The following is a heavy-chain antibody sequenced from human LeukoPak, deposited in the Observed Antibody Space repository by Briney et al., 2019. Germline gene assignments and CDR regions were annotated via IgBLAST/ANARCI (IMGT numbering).Heavy chain of an antibody. CDR3: ARVVVVTRAFDY. V-gene: IGHV1-46*01. CDR1: GYTFTSYY. J-gene: IGHJ4*02. CDR2: INPSGGST. D-gene: IGHD2-21*02. Sequence: ASVKVSCKASGYTFTSYYMHWVRQAPGQGLEWMGIINPSGGSTSCAQKFQGRVTMTRDTSTSTVYMELSSLRSEDTAVHYCARVVVVTRAFDYWGQGTLVTVSS.